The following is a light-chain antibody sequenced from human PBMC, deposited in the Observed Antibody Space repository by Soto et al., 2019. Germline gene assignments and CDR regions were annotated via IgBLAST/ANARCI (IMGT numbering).Light chain of an antibody. Sequence: IQLTQSPSSLPASVGDRVTITCRASQGITTYLAWYQQKPGKAPKLLIYAASALQSGVPSRFSGSGSGTDFTRTIISRQPEDFATYYCLQINSYPYTFGQGTKLEIK. J-gene: IGKJ2*01. CDR3: LQINSYPYT. CDR1: QGITTY. V-gene: IGKV1-9*01. CDR2: AAS.